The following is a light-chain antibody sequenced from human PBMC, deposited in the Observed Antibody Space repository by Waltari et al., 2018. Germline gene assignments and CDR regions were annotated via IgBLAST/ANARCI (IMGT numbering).Light chain of an antibody. CDR3: SSYTSSGVV. CDR1: GSDVGGYDY. Sequence: QSALTQPASVSGSPGQAIIISCTGTGSDVGGYDYVSWYQQYPGKAPRLIIYDVYNRPSGVSNRFSCSKSDNTASLTLSGLQAEDESVYYCSSYTSSGVVFGGGTKLTVL. V-gene: IGLV2-14*01. J-gene: IGLJ2*01. CDR2: DVY.